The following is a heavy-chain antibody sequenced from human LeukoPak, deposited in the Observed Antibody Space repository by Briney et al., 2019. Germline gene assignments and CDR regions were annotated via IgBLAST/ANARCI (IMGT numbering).Heavy chain of an antibody. D-gene: IGHD3-10*01. CDR3: ARDYYGSGSFVAFDI. V-gene: IGHV1-69*13. J-gene: IGHJ3*02. CDR2: IIPIFGTA. Sequence: ASVKVSCKASGGTFSSYAISWVRQAPGQGLEWMGGIIPIFGTANYAQKFQGRVTITADESTSTAYMELSSLRSEGTAVYYCARDYYGSGSFVAFDIWGQGTMVTVSS. CDR1: GGTFSSYA.